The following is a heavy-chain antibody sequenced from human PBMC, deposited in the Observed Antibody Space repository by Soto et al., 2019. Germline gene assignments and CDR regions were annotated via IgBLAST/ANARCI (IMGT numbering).Heavy chain of an antibody. D-gene: IGHD3-22*01. Sequence: SETLSLTCTVSGGSISSGDYYWSWIRQPPGKGLEWIGYIYYSGSTYYNPSLKSRVTISVDTSKNQFSLKLSSVTAADTAVYYCAREHDSSGYYSYYFDYWGQGTLVTVSS. CDR3: AREHDSSGYYSYYFDY. CDR1: GGSISSGDYY. CDR2: IYYSGST. V-gene: IGHV4-30-4*01. J-gene: IGHJ4*02.